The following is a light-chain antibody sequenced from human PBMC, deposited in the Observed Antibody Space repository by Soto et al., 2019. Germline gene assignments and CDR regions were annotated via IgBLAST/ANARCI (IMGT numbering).Light chain of an antibody. CDR3: QQYNNWPRT. V-gene: IGKV3-15*01. CDR2: GAS. CDR1: QSVGTK. Sequence: VVLTQSPATLSVSPGEGATLTCRASQSVGTKLAWYQKRPGQSPRILIYGASTRATGVPARFGGSGSETEFTLTISSLQSEDFALYYCQQYNNWPRTFGQGTKVDIK. J-gene: IGKJ1*01.